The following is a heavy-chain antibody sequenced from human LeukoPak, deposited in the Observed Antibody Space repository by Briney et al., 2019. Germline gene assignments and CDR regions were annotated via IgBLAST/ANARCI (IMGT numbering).Heavy chain of an antibody. D-gene: IGHD2-15*01. Sequence: GGSLRLSCAASGFTFSSYGMHWVRQAPGKGLEWVAVIWYDGSNKYYADSVKGRLTISRDNSKNTLYLQTNSLRAEDTAVYYCARDPGVGSFDYWGQGTLVTVSS. CDR3: ARDPGVGSFDY. CDR2: IWYDGSNK. V-gene: IGHV3-33*01. J-gene: IGHJ4*02. CDR1: GFTFSSYG.